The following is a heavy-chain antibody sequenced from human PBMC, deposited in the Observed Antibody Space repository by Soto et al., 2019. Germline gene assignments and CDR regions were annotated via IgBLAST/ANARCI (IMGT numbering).Heavy chain of an antibody. J-gene: IGHJ6*02. CDR2: INWNGGST. D-gene: IGHD2-15*01. CDR3: SRDGDRYCSGGSCDGMDF. CDR1: GFTFDDYG. Sequence: GGSLRLSCAASGFTFDDYGMSWVRQAPGKGLEWVSGINWNGGSTGYSESVKGRYTISRDKAKNSLYLQMNSLRAEDTAVYHWSRDGDRYCSGGSCDGMDFWGQGTTVTVSS. V-gene: IGHV3-20*01.